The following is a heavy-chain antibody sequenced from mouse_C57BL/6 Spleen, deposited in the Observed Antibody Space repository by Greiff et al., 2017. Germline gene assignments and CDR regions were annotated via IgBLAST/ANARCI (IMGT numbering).Heavy chain of an antibody. CDR2: IDPSDSYT. CDR1: GYTFTSYW. D-gene: IGHD1-1*01. CDR3: AMTTVAAGNFDY. V-gene: IGHV1-69*01. Sequence: QVQLQQPGAELVMPGASVKLSCKASGYTFTSYWMHWVKQRPGQGLEWIGAIDPSDSYTNYNQKFKGKSTLTVDKSSSTAYMQLSSLTSEDSAVYYCAMTTVAAGNFDYWGQGTTLTVSS. J-gene: IGHJ2*01.